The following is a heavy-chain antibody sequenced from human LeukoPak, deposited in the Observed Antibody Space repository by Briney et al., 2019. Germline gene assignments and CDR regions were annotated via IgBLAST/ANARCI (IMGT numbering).Heavy chain of an antibody. CDR2: IRQDESQT. CDR1: GFIFTNYW. D-gene: IGHD5-12*01. V-gene: IGHV3-7*01. Sequence: GGSLRLSCAASGFIFTNYWMSWVRQAPGKGLEWVANIRQDESQTYYVDSVKGRFTISRDNTKNSLFLQMNSLRAEDTAVYYCARDQSGGYDSTFDYWGQGTLVTVSS. J-gene: IGHJ4*02. CDR3: ARDQSGGYDSTFDY.